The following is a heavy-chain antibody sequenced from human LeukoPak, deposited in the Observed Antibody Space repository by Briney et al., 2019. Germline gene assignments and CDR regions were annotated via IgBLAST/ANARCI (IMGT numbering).Heavy chain of an antibody. J-gene: IGHJ1*01. D-gene: IGHD6-19*01. CDR3: ARSSLPGRSGRTEYFQH. Sequence: GGSLRLSCAASGFTLSDYYMTWIRQAPGKGLQWLSFISDSSRTIYCADSVKGRFTISRDNAKNSLYLQMSSLRAEDTAIYYCARSSLPGRSGRTEYFQHWGQGALVTVSS. V-gene: IGHV3-11*01. CDR1: GFTLSDYY. CDR2: ISDSSRTI.